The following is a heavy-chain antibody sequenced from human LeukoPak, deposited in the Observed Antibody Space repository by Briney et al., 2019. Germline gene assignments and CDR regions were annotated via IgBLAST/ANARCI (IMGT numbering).Heavy chain of an antibody. J-gene: IGHJ4*02. Sequence: SQTLSLTCIVSGGSISSHYWSWIRQPPGKGLEWIGYIYYSGGTNYNPSLKSRVTISVDTSKNQFSLKLSSVTAADTAVYYCASFKGRGAVDYWGQGTLVTVSS. CDR2: IYYSGGT. D-gene: IGHD1-26*01. V-gene: IGHV4-59*11. CDR3: ASFKGRGAVDY. CDR1: GGSISSHY.